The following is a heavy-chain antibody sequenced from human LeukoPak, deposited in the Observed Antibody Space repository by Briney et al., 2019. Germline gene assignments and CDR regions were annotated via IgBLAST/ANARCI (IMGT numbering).Heavy chain of an antibody. Sequence: SETLSLTCTVSGGSISSYYWSWIRQPPGKGLEWIGYIYYSGSTNYNPSLKSRVTISVDTSKNQFSLKLSSVTAAATAVYYCAREAYSGSYYSAFDIWGQGTMVTVSS. CDR1: GGSISSYY. D-gene: IGHD1-26*01. CDR2: IYYSGST. V-gene: IGHV4-59*01. CDR3: AREAYSGSYYSAFDI. J-gene: IGHJ3*02.